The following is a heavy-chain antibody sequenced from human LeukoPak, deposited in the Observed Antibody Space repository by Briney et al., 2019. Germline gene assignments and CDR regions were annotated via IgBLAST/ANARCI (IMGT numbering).Heavy chain of an antibody. Sequence: SETLSLTCTVSGGSISSYYWSWIRQPPGKGLEWIGYIYYSGSTNYNPSLKSRVTISVDTSKNQFSLKLGSVTAADTAVYYCARQAGASNFDYWGQGTLVTVSS. J-gene: IGHJ4*02. CDR2: IYYSGST. V-gene: IGHV4-59*08. D-gene: IGHD1-26*01. CDR1: GGSISSYY. CDR3: ARQAGASNFDY.